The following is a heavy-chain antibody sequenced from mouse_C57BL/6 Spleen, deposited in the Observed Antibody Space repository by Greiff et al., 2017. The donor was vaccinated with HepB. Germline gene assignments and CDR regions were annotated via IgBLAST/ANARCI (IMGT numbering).Heavy chain of an antibody. Sequence: QVQLQQSGPGLVQPSQSLSITCTVSGFSFTSYGVHWVRQSPGKGLEWLGVIWRGGSTDYNAAFMSRLSITKDNSKSQVFFKMNSLQADDTAIYYCAKTGDYYYGSSYGYFDVWGTGTTVTVSS. CDR3: AKTGDYYYGSSYGYFDV. CDR1: GFSFTSYG. V-gene: IGHV2-5*01. D-gene: IGHD1-1*01. J-gene: IGHJ1*03. CDR2: IWRGGST.